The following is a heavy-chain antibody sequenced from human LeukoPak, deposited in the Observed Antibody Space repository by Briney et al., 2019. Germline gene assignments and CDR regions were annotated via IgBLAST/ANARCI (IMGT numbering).Heavy chain of an antibody. CDR1: GYSFTSYW. V-gene: IGHV5-10-1*01. CDR2: IDPSDSYT. Sequence: PGESLKISYKGSGYSFTSYWISWVRQMPGKGLEWMGRIDPSDSYTNYSPSFQGHVTISADESISTAYLQWSSLKASDTAMYYCARPILTGYYSDAFDIWGQGTMVTVSS. J-gene: IGHJ3*02. D-gene: IGHD3-9*01. CDR3: ARPILTGYYSDAFDI.